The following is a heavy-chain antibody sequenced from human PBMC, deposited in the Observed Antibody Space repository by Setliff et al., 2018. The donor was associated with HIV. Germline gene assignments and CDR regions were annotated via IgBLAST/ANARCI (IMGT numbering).Heavy chain of an antibody. Sequence: ASVKVSCKASGYTFSGYYLHWVRRAPGQGLEWMGWISPNSGATNYAQSFQGRVTMTRDTSISTAYMDLSSLTSDDTAVYYCARVPAVTRGDWFDPWGQGTLVTVSS. CDR2: ISPNSGAT. CDR3: ARVPAVTRGDWFDP. D-gene: IGHD2-2*01. V-gene: IGHV1-2*02. J-gene: IGHJ5*02. CDR1: GYTFSGYY.